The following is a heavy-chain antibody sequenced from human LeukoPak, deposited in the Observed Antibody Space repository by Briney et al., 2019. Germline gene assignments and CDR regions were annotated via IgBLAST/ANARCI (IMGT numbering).Heavy chain of an antibody. CDR2: ISAYNGNT. Sequence: GASVKVSCKASGYTFINYAINWGRQAPGQSLEWMGWISAYNGNTNYAQKLQGRVTMTTDTSTSTAYMELRSLRSDDTAVYYCAREESPGIAEYWGQGTLVTVSS. J-gene: IGHJ4*02. CDR1: GYTFINYA. CDR3: AREESPGIAEY. V-gene: IGHV1-18*01. D-gene: IGHD6-13*01.